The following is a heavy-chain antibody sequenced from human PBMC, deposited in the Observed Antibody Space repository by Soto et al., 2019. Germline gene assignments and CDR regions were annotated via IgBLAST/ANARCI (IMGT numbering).Heavy chain of an antibody. J-gene: IGHJ4*02. CDR1: GFTFGSHW. CDR3: ARFGTSYDTSGFLY. V-gene: IGHV3-74*01. CDR2: ISSGGTTT. D-gene: IGHD3-22*01. Sequence: GGSLRLSCAASGFTFGSHWMHWVRQSPGKGLVYVSRISSGGTTTNYAESVRGRFTISRDNARNTLYLQMNSLRVEGTAVYYCARFGTSYDTSGFLYWGQGTPVTV.